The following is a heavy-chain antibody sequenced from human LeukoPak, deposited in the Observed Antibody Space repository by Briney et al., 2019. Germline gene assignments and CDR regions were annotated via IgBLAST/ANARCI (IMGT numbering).Heavy chain of an antibody. V-gene: IGHV4-39*01. Sequence: SETLSLTCTVSGGSISSNSYFWGWIRQPPGKGLEWIGSIYYSGSTYYNPSLKSRITISVDTSKNQFSLQLSSVTAADTAVYYCARHTSYYDFWSGYSNNAFDFWGQGTMVTVSS. J-gene: IGHJ3*01. D-gene: IGHD3-3*01. CDR2: IYYSGST. CDR3: ARHTSYYDFWSGYSNNAFDF. CDR1: GGSISSNSYF.